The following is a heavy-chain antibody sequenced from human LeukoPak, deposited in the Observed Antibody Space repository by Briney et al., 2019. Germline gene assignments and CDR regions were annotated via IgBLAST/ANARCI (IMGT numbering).Heavy chain of an antibody. Sequence: GGSLRLSCSATGFTFSAYWMTWVRQAPGKGLEWVANIKEDGTEKYYVDSVKGRFTISRDNAKNSMYLQMNSLRAEDTAVYYCARPGIAVAGTAYSDYWGQGTLVTVSS. CDR3: ARPGIAVAGTAYSDY. CDR1: GFTFSAYW. J-gene: IGHJ4*02. CDR2: IKEDGTEK. V-gene: IGHV3-7*01. D-gene: IGHD6-19*01.